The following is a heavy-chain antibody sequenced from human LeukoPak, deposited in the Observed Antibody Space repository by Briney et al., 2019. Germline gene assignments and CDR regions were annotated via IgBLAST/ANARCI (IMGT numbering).Heavy chain of an antibody. CDR1: GYTFTGYY. CDR2: INPNSGGT. J-gene: IGHJ4*02. V-gene: IGHV1-2*02. Sequence: GASVKVSCKASGYTFTGYYMHWVRQAPGQGLEWMGWINPNSGGTNYAQKFQGGVTMTRDTSISTAHMELSRLRSDDTAVYYCAREPTYYDILTGYNYFDYWGQGTLVTVSS. D-gene: IGHD3-9*01. CDR3: AREPTYYDILTGYNYFDY.